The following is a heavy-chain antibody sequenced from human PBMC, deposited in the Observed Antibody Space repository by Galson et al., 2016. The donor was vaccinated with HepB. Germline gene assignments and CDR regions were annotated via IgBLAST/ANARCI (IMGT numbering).Heavy chain of an antibody. Sequence: SLRLSCAASGFTLSSFGMHWVRQAPGKGLEWVAVMSNDGSNAYCADSVKGRFTISRDSSETTVFLQMNRLRSEDSGVYYCAKDEYTTGFYLFDSWGLGTLVTVSS. CDR3: AKDEYTTGFYLFDS. D-gene: IGHD2/OR15-2a*01. CDR2: MSNDGSNA. V-gene: IGHV3-30*18. J-gene: IGHJ4*02. CDR1: GFTLSSFG.